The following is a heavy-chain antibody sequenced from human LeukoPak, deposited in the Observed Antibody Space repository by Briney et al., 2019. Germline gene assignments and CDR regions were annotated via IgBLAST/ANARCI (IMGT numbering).Heavy chain of an antibody. CDR2: FDPEDGET. V-gene: IGHV1-24*01. CDR1: GYTLTELS. J-gene: IGHJ4*02. D-gene: IGHD3-22*01. Sequence: GASVTVSCTVSGYTLTELSMHWVRQAPGKGLEWMGGFDPEDGETIYAQKFQGRVTMTEDTSTDTAYMELGSLRSEDTAMYYCATVKWRSGSSGYYPYFDYWGQGTLVTVSS. CDR3: ATVKWRSGSSGYYPYFDY.